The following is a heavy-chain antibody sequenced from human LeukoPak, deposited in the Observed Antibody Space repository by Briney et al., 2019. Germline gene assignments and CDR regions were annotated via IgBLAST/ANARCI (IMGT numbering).Heavy chain of an antibody. CDR2: IYPGDSDT. Sequence: GESLKISCRGSGYSFTTYWIGWVRQMPGKGLEWMWIIYPGDSDTRYSPSFQGRVTMSADKSINTAYLQWSSLKASDTAMYYCARRQGCSSTSCPPDSWGQGTLVTVSS. D-gene: IGHD2-2*01. J-gene: IGHJ4*02. V-gene: IGHV5-51*01. CDR1: GYSFTTYW. CDR3: ARRQGCSSTSCPPDS.